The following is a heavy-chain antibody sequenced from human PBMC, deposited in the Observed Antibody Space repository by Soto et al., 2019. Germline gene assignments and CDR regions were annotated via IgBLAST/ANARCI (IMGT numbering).Heavy chain of an antibody. CDR1: GGSVSSGDYF. Sequence: QVPLQESGPGLVKPSETLSLTCTVSGGSVSSGDYFWSWIRQPPGKGLEWIGHIYFSGSTYSNPSLRSRLTLSIEQSKNQFPLKLTSVTAADTAVYYCARTTEYNYGLDYWGQGTLVTVSS. J-gene: IGHJ4*02. CDR2: IYFSGST. V-gene: IGHV4-30-4*01. D-gene: IGHD5-18*01. CDR3: ARTTEYNYGLDY.